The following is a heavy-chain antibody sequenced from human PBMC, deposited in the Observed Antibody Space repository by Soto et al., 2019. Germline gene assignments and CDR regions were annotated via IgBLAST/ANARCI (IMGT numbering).Heavy chain of an antibody. J-gene: IGHJ3*02. D-gene: IGHD6-19*01. CDR1: GGSLSGYW. Sequence: SETLSLTCAVYGGSLSGYWWSWIRQPPGKGLEWIGEISDGGTTNYNPSLKSRVTILLDISKNQYSVRLSSVTAADTAVYYCARIREQWLAFDAFEIWGQGTMVTVSS. CDR3: ARIREQWLAFDAFEI. V-gene: IGHV4-34*01. CDR2: ISDGGTT.